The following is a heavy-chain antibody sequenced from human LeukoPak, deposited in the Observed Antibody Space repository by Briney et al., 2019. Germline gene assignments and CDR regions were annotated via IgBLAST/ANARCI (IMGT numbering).Heavy chain of an antibody. CDR3: ARGGYGSSSHNWFDP. CDR2: IYYSGST. V-gene: IGHV4-59*01. D-gene: IGHD2-2*01. J-gene: IGHJ5*02. CDR1: GGSISSYY. Sequence: PSETLSLTCTVSGGSISSYYWSWIRQPPGKGLEWIGYIYYSGSTNYNPSRKSRVTISVDTSKNQFSLKLSSVTAADTAVYYCARGGYGSSSHNWFDPWGQGTLVTVSS.